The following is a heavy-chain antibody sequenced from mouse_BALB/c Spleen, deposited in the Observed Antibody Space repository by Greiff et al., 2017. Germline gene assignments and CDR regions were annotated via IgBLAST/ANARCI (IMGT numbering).Heavy chain of an antibody. V-gene: IGHV14-4*02. D-gene: IGHD1-1*01. Sequence: EVQLQQSGAELVRSGASVKLSCTASGFNIKDYYMHWVKQRPEQGLEWIGWIDPENGDTEYAPKFQGKATMTADTSSNTAYLQLSSLTSEDTAVYYCNALYGEYYYAMDYWGQGTSVTVSS. CDR3: NALYGEYYYAMDY. CDR2: IDPENGDT. CDR1: GFNIKDYY. J-gene: IGHJ4*01.